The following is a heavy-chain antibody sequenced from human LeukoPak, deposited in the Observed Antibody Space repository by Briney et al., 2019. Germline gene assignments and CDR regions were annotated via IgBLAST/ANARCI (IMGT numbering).Heavy chain of an antibody. CDR3: AKGSYYYDSADYFDY. V-gene: IGHV3-23*01. D-gene: IGHD3-22*01. Sequence: PGGSLRLSCAASGFTLRSYAMSWVRQAPGKGLEWVSTLSGSGGNTYYADSVKGRVTISRDNSKNTLYLQMNSLRAEDTAVYHCAKGSYYYDSADYFDYWGQGTLVTVSS. J-gene: IGHJ4*02. CDR2: LSGSGGNT. CDR1: GFTLRSYA.